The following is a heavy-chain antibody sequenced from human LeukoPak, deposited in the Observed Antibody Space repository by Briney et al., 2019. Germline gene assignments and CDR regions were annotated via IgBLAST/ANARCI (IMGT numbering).Heavy chain of an antibody. J-gene: IGHJ4*02. D-gene: IGHD6-13*01. CDR2: IYPGDSDT. CDR3: ARLSPGGQQLGSFDY. CDR1: GYSFTSYW. V-gene: IGHV5-51*01. Sequence: GESLKISCKGSGYSFTSYWIGWVRQMPGKGLEWMGIIYPGDSDTRYSPSFQGQVTISADKSISTAYLQWSSLKASDTAMYYCARLSPGGQQLGSFDYWGQGTLVTVSS.